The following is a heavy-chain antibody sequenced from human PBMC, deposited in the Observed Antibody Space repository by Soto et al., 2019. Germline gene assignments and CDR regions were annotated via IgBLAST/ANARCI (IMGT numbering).Heavy chain of an antibody. V-gene: IGHV3-23*01. D-gene: IGHD3-16*02. CDR3: AKGGYDYVWGSYRYISYYYGMDV. Sequence: EVQLLESGGGLVQPGGSLRLSCAASGFTFSSYAMSWVRQAPGKGLEWVSAISGSGGSTYYADSVKGRFTISRDNSKSTLYLQMNSLRAEDTAVYYCAKGGYDYVWGSYRYISYYYGMDVWGQGTTVTVSS. J-gene: IGHJ6*02. CDR2: ISGSGGST. CDR1: GFTFSSYA.